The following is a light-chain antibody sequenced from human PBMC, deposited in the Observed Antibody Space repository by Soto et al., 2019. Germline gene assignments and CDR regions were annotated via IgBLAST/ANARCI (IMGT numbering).Light chain of an antibody. J-gene: IGKJ1*01. Sequence: EIVWTQSPGTLYLSPGERATLSCRASQSVSSSYLAWYQQKPGQAPRLLIYGASSRATGIPDRFSGSGSGADFTLTISRLEPEDFAVYYCQQYGSSPRTFGQGTKVDIK. CDR3: QQYGSSPRT. V-gene: IGKV3-20*01. CDR1: QSVSSSY. CDR2: GAS.